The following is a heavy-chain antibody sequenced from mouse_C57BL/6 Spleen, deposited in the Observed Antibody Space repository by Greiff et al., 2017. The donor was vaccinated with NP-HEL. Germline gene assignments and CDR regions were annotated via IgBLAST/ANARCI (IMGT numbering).Heavy chain of an antibody. CDR1: GYTFTDYS. V-gene: IGHV1-75*01. D-gene: IGHD2-4*01. Sequence: QVQLQQSGPELVKPGASVKISCKASGYTFTDYSIHWVKQRPGQGLEWIGWIFPGSGSTYYNEKFKGKATLTVDKSSSTAYMLLSSLTCEDSAVYFGAREGDYDGAWFAYWGQGTLVTVSA. CDR3: AREGDYDGAWFAY. J-gene: IGHJ3*01. CDR2: IFPGSGST.